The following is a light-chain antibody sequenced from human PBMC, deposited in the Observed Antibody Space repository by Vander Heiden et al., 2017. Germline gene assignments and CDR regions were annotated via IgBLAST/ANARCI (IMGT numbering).Light chain of an antibody. CDR3: QQYDSMPFT. V-gene: IGKV1-33*01. CDR1: HDIRTY. CDR2: TTS. Sequence: DVQLTQSPSSLSASVGDRVIITCPATHDIRTYLNWYQQRPGEAPNLLIYTTSKLQPGVPSVFSGSGSGTHFTFTISSLRPEDAGTYYCQQYDSMPFTFGGGTKVEI. J-gene: IGKJ4*01.